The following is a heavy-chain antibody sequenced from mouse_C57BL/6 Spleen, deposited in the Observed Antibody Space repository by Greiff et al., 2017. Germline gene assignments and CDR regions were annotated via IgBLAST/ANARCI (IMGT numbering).Heavy chain of an antibody. CDR2: IWRGGST. J-gene: IGHJ4*01. D-gene: IGHD3-2*02. Sequence: QVQLKESGPGLVQPSPSLSITCTVSGFSLTSYGVHWVRQSPGKGLEWLGVIWRGGSTDYNAAFMSRLSITKDNSKSQVFFKMNSRQADDTAIYYCAKDSSGYMRMDYWGQGTSVTVSS. V-gene: IGHV2-5*01. CDR1: GFSLTSYG. CDR3: AKDSSGYMRMDY.